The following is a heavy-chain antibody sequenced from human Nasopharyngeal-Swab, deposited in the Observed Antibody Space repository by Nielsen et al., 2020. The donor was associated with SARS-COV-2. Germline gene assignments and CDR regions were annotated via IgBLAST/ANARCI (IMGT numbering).Heavy chain of an antibody. CDR2: IDPSDSYT. D-gene: IGHD2-8*02. J-gene: IGHJ5*02. CDR3: ARHKQNEDIVLVVPSWWFDP. Sequence: VRQMPGKGLEWMGRIDPSDSYTNYSPSFQGHVTISADKSISTAYLQWSSLKASDTAMYYCARHKQNEDIVLVVPSWWFDPWGQGTLVTVSS. V-gene: IGHV5-10-1*01.